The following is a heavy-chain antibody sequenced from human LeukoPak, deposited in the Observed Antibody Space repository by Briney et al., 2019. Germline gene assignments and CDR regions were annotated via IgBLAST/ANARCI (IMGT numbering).Heavy chain of an antibody. J-gene: IGHJ4*02. CDR3: ARLIRGY. Sequence: SETPSLTCAVYGGSFSGYYWSWIRQPPGKGLEWIGEINHSGSTNYNPSLKSRVTISVDTSKNQFSLKLSSVTAADTAVYYCARLIRGYWGQGTLVTVSS. D-gene: IGHD2-8*01. CDR1: GGSFSGYY. V-gene: IGHV4-34*01. CDR2: INHSGST.